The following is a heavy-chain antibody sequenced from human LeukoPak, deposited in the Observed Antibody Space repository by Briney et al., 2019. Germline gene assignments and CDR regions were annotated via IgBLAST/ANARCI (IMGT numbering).Heavy chain of an antibody. CDR1: GGSFSGYY. Sequence: SETLSLTCAVYGGSFSGYYWSWIRQPPGKGLEWIGEINHSGSTNYNPSLKSRVTISVDTSKNQFSLKLSSVTAADTAVYYCARARYSSSWYGGRWFDPWGQGTLVTVSS. CDR3: ARARYSSSWYGGRWFDP. J-gene: IGHJ5*02. V-gene: IGHV4-34*01. D-gene: IGHD6-13*01. CDR2: INHSGST.